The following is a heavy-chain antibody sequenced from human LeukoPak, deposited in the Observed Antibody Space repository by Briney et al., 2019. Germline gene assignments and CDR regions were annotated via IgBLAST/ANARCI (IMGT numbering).Heavy chain of an antibody. CDR1: GFTFSSYA. V-gene: IGHV3-23*01. Sequence: GGSLRLSCAASGFTFSSYAMSWVRQAPGKGLEWVSAISGSGGSAYYADSVKGRFTISRDNSKNTLYLQMNSLRAEDTAVYYCAKDLSPDVLQQLSSTFDYWGQGTLVTVSS. D-gene: IGHD6-13*01. CDR3: AKDLSPDVLQQLSSTFDY. J-gene: IGHJ4*02. CDR2: ISGSGGSA.